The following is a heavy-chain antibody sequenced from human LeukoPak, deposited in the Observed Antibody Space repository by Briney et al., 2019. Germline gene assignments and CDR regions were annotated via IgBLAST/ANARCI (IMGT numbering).Heavy chain of an antibody. CDR1: GGSISSGGYS. J-gene: IGHJ4*02. CDR3: ARRHTYCSGGSCDDY. CDR2: IYYSGST. V-gene: IGHV4-30-2*03. Sequence: SQTLSLTCAVSGGSISSGGYSWSWIRQPPGKGLEWIGSIYYSGSTYYNPSLKSRVTISVDTSKNQFSLKLSSVTAADTAVYYCARRHTYCSGGSCDDYWGQGTLVTVSS. D-gene: IGHD2-15*01.